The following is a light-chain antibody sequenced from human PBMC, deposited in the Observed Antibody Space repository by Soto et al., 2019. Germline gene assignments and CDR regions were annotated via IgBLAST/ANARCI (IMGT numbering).Light chain of an antibody. CDR2: WAS. CDR3: QQYYGTPHT. CDR1: QSVLYTSNNKNY. J-gene: IGKJ2*01. V-gene: IGKV4-1*01. Sequence: DIVMTQSPDSLAVSLGERATINCKSSQSVLYTSNNKNYLAWYQKKPGQPPKLLIYWASTRESGVPDRFSGSGFGTDFALTISSLQAEDAAVYYCQQYYGTPHTFGQGTKLEI.